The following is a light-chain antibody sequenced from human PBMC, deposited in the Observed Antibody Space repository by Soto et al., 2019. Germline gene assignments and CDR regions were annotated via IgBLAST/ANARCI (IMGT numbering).Light chain of an antibody. CDR3: QHYGLALRP. CDR1: QSVTSDY. V-gene: IGKV3-20*01. CDR2: GAS. Sequence: PGERATLSCSFSQSVTSDYVAWYQQKPGQSPRLLMSGASRRATGVPDRFSGSGSGTDFTLTISRLEPEDFAVYYCQHYGLALRPSGQ. J-gene: IGKJ1*01.